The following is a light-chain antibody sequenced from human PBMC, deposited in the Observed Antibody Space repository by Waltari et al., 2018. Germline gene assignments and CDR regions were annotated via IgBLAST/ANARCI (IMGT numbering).Light chain of an antibody. CDR3: QQYNNWDT. CDR2: KAS. V-gene: IGKV1-5*03. J-gene: IGKJ2*01. CDR1: QSISSW. Sequence: DIQMTQSPSTLSASVGDRVTITCRASQSISSWLAWYQQKPGKAPKLLIYKASSLKSGVPSRFSGSGSGTEFSLTISSLQPDDFATYYCQQYNNWDTFGQGTKLEIK.